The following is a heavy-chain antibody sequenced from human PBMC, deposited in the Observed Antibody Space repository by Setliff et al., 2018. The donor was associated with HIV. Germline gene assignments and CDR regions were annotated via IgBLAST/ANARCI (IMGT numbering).Heavy chain of an antibody. Sequence: ASVKVSCKASGYTFTSYAMHWVRQAPGQRLEWMGWISAYNGNTNYAQKLQGRVTMTTDTSTSTAYMELRSLRSDDTAVYYCARDRGEDYYDSSGYYLVDYWGQGTLVTVSS. V-gene: IGHV1-18*01. J-gene: IGHJ4*02. CDR2: ISAYNGNT. D-gene: IGHD3-22*01. CDR3: ARDRGEDYYDSSGYYLVDY. CDR1: GYTFTSYA.